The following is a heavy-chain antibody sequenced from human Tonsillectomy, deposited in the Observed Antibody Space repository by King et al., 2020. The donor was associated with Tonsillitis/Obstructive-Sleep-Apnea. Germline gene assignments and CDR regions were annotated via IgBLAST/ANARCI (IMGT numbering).Heavy chain of an antibody. CDR3: ARLRGQLERLTPFDY. CDR2: IYYSGST. D-gene: IGHD1-1*01. J-gene: IGHJ4*02. CDR1: GGSISSSNYY. V-gene: IGHV4-39*01. Sequence: QLQESGPGLVKPSETLSLTCTVPGGSISSSNYYWGWIRQPPGKGLEWIGSIYYSGSTYYNPSLKSRVTISVDTSKNQFSLKLSSVTAADTAVYYCARLRGQLERLTPFDYWGQGTLVTVSS.